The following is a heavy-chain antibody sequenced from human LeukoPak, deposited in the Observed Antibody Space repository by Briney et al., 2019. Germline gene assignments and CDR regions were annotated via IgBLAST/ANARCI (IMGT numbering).Heavy chain of an antibody. D-gene: IGHD4-11*01. CDR2: ISGSGGST. J-gene: IGHJ4*02. V-gene: IGHV3-23*01. CDR3: AKDTINHPTVTTSRGLDY. Sequence: LSGGSLRLSCAAPGFTFSSYAMSWVRQAPGKGLEWVSAISGSGGSTYYADSVKGRFTISRDNSKNTLYLQMNSLRAEDTAVYYCAKDTINHPTVTTSRGLDYWGQGTLVTVSS. CDR1: GFTFSSYA.